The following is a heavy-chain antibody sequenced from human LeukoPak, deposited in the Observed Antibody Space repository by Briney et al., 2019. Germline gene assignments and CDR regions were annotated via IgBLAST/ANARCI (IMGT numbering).Heavy chain of an antibody. Sequence: GASVKVSCKASGGTFSSYAISWVRQAPGQGLEWMGRIIPILGIANYAQKFQGRVTITADKSTSTAYMELSSLRSEDTAVYYCARGEATNKFEYSTNWFDPWGQGTLVTVSS. V-gene: IGHV1-69*04. J-gene: IGHJ5*02. CDR1: GGTFSSYA. D-gene: IGHD6-6*01. CDR3: ARGEATNKFEYSTNWFDP. CDR2: IIPILGIA.